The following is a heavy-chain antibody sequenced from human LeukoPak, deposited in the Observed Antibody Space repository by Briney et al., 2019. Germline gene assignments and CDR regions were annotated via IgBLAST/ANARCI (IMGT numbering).Heavy chain of an antibody. CDR2: ISSSGSTI. CDR3: AKDALYYDGSGYYYFDY. D-gene: IGHD3-22*01. Sequence: GGSLRLSCAASGFTFSSYEMNWVRQAPGKGLEWVSYISSSGSTIYYADSVKGRFTISRDNAKNSLYLQMNSLRAEDTAVYYCAKDALYYDGSGYYYFDYWGQGTLVTVSS. J-gene: IGHJ4*02. V-gene: IGHV3-48*03. CDR1: GFTFSSYE.